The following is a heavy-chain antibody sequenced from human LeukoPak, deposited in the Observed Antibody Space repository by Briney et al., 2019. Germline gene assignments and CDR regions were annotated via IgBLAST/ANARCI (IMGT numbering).Heavy chain of an antibody. CDR3: ARVGPDGSYDFWSGYSGLYYYYYMDV. D-gene: IGHD3-3*01. J-gene: IGHJ6*03. Sequence: PSETLSLTCTVSGGSISSGSYYWSWIRQPAGKGLEWIGRIYTSGSTNYNPSLKSRVTISVDTSKNQFSLKLSSVTAADTAVYYCARVGPDGSYDFWSGYSGLYYYYYMDVWGKGTTVTVSS. V-gene: IGHV4-61*02. CDR1: GGSISSGSYY. CDR2: IYTSGST.